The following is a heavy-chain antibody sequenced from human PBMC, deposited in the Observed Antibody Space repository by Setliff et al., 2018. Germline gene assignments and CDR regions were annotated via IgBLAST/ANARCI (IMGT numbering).Heavy chain of an antibody. CDR3: VRLGTVAAGD. Sequence: GGSLRLSCAASGFTFKNTGMNWVRKAQGKGLEWVSGINWDGRSIGYADSVTGRFTISRDNAKNSLYLQMNNLRVEDTALYHCVRLGTVAAGDWGQGTLVTVSS. CDR1: GFTFKNTG. D-gene: IGHD6-19*01. V-gene: IGHV3-20*01. J-gene: IGHJ4*02. CDR2: INWDGRSI.